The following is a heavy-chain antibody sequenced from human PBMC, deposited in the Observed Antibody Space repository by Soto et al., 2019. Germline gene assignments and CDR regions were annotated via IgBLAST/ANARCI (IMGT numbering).Heavy chain of an antibody. V-gene: IGHV4-4*07. CDR2: IYTSGDT. Sequence: SETLSLTCSVSGDSISNYYWSWIRQPAGKGLEWIGRIYTSGDTNYNPSPKSRVTMSVDTSRNQLSLNLTSVTAADTAVYYCARGYSPALGAPWARVNWFDPWGQGTLVTVSS. CDR3: ARGYSPALGAPWARVNWFDP. D-gene: IGHD1-26*01. J-gene: IGHJ5*02. CDR1: GDSISNYY.